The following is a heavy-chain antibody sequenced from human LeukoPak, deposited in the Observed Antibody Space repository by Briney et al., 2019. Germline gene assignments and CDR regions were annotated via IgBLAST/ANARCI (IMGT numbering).Heavy chain of an antibody. CDR3: ARDAYGGNSGGIVY. Sequence: GASVKVSCKASGYTFTSYYMHWVRQAPGQGFEWVGIINPSAGSTSYSPKFQGRVTITRDTSTSTVYMELSSLRSDDTAVYYCARDAYGGNSGGIVYWGQGTLVTVSS. CDR1: GYTFTSYY. D-gene: IGHD4-23*01. J-gene: IGHJ4*02. CDR2: INPSAGST. V-gene: IGHV1-46*01.